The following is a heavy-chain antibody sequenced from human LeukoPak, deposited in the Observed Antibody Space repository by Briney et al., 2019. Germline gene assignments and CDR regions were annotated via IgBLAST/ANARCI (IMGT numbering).Heavy chain of an antibody. D-gene: IGHD4-11*01. CDR1: GITFSNYA. J-gene: IGHJ4*02. CDR2: IYVGGST. CDR3: ARARDYLFDY. Sequence: GGSLILSCAASGITFSNYAMSWVRQAPGKGLEWVSVIYVGGSTYYADSVKGRFTISRDNSKNTLYLQMNSLRAEDTAVYYCARARDYLFDYWGQGTLVTVSS. V-gene: IGHV3-66*01.